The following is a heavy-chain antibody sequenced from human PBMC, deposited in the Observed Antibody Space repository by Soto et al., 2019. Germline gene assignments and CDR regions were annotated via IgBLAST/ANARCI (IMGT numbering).Heavy chain of an antibody. Sequence: DVHLVESGGGLIQPGGSLRLSCAVSGLTVSGKKYVAWFRQAPGKGLEWVSGFYDLDGTYYADSLKGRFTTSGDSSRTIVYLQMNGLRPEDTAVYYCATWHLQEHAYDVWGQGTTVTVSS. J-gene: IGHJ3*01. CDR3: ATWHLQEHAYDV. CDR2: FYDLDGT. D-gene: IGHD4-4*01. CDR1: GLTVSGKKY. V-gene: IGHV3-53*01.